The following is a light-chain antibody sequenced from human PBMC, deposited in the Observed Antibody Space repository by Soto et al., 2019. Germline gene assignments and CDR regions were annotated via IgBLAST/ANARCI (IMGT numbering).Light chain of an antibody. CDR2: GAS. V-gene: IGKV3-15*01. CDR3: QQYNDWWT. J-gene: IGKJ1*01. Sequence: EIVMTQSPATLSVYTGESATLSCRASQSVSNNLTWYQQKPGQPPRLLIYGASTRATGVPGRFSGSGSGTEFTLTISSLQSEDFAVYYCQQYNDWWTFGQGTKVDIK. CDR1: QSVSNN.